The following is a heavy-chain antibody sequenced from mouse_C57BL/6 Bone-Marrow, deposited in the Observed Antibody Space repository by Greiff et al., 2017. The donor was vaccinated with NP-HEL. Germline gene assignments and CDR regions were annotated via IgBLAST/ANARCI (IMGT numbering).Heavy chain of an antibody. D-gene: IGHD2-4*01. V-gene: IGHV1-4*01. CDR1: GYTFTSYS. CDR3: ARTNIYYDYDVLTMDY. J-gene: IGHJ4*01. CDR2: INPSSGYT. Sequence: VQLQQSGAELARPGASVKMSCKASGYTFTSYSMHWVKQRPGQGLEWIGYINPSSGYTKYNQKFKDKATLTVDKSSSTAYMQLSSLTSEDSAVYYCARTNIYYDYDVLTMDYWGQGTSVTVSS.